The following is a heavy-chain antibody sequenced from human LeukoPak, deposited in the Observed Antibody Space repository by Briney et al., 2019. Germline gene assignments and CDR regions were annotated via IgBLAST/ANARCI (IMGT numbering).Heavy chain of an antibody. J-gene: IGHJ3*02. V-gene: IGHV4-61*02. Sequence: SETLSPTCTVSGGSTSSGSYYWSWIRQPAGKGLEWIGRIYTSGSTNYNPSLKSRVTISVDTSKNQFSLKLSSVTAADTAVYYCARGYSSGWYQDAFDIWGQGTMVTVSS. CDR2: IYTSGST. CDR1: GGSTSSGSYY. D-gene: IGHD6-19*01. CDR3: ARGYSSGWYQDAFDI.